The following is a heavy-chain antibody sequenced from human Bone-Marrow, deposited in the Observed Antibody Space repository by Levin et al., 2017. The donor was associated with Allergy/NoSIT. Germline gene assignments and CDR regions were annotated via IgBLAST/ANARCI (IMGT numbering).Heavy chain of an antibody. CDR1: GFTFSSYD. Sequence: PGGSLRLSCAASGFTFSSYDMHWVRQATGKGLEWVSAIGTAGDTYYPGSVKGRFTISRENAKNSLYLQMNSLRAGDTAVYYCARGYGIAAAGTFGMDVWGQGTTVTVSS. CDR3: ARGYGIAAAGTFGMDV. CDR2: IGTAGDT. J-gene: IGHJ6*02. D-gene: IGHD6-13*01. V-gene: IGHV3-13*01.